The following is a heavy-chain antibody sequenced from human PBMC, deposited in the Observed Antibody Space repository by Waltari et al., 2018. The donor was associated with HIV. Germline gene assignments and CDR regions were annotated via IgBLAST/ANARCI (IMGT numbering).Heavy chain of an antibody. CDR1: GYTLTELS. CDR2: FDPEDGET. Sequence: QVQLVQSGAEVKKPGASVKVSCKVSGYTLTELSMHWVRQAPGKGLEWMGGFDPEDGETIYAQKFQGRVTMTEDTATDTAYMELSSLRSEDTAVYYCATDFFPRGYSGYDSRAFDIWGQGTMVTVSS. J-gene: IGHJ3*02. CDR3: ATDFFPRGYSGYDSRAFDI. D-gene: IGHD5-12*01. V-gene: IGHV1-24*01.